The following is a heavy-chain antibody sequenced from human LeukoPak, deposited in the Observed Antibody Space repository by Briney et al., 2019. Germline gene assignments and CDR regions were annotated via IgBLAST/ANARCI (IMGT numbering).Heavy chain of an antibody. V-gene: IGHV3-33*01. Sequence: GGSLRLSCAASGFTFSSYGMHWVRQAPGKGLEWVAVIWYDGSNKYYADSVKGRFTISRDNAKNTVSLQMDSLRGEDTAVYYCVRALGSPTADHWGQGTLVTVSS. D-gene: IGHD3-16*01. CDR1: GFTFSSYG. CDR2: IWYDGSNK. J-gene: IGHJ4*02. CDR3: VRALGSPTADH.